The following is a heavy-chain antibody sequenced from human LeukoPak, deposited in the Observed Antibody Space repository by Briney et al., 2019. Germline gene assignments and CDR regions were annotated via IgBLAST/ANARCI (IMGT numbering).Heavy chain of an antibody. Sequence: PGGSLRLSCTASGFTFSSYWMHWVRQAPGKGLVWVSRINSDGGSTSSADSVKGRFTISRDNAKNTLYLQMNSLRAEDTAVYYCAREYNYDLDVWGKGTTVTVSS. J-gene: IGHJ6*04. CDR3: AREYNYDLDV. CDR1: GFTFSSYW. V-gene: IGHV3-74*01. CDR2: INSDGGST.